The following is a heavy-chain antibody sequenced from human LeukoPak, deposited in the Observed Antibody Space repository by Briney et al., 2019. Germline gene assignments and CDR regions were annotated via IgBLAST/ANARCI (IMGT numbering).Heavy chain of an antibody. V-gene: IGHV1-8*02. J-gene: IGHJ4*02. CDR3: ARDASDSSGYYDDY. Sequence: ASVKVSCKASAYMFIGYYIHWVRQAPGQGLEWMGWMNPNSGNTGYAQKFQGRVTMTRNTSISTAYMELSSLRSEDTAVYYCARDASDSSGYYDDYWGQGTLVTVSP. D-gene: IGHD3-22*01. CDR2: MNPNSGNT. CDR1: AYMFIGYY.